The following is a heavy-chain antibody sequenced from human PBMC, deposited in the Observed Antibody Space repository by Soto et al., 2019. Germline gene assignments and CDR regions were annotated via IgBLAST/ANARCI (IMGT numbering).Heavy chain of an antibody. Sequence: GGSLRLSCAASGFTFSDYYMTWIRQAPGKGLEWVSYISSSGSTICYADSVKGRFTISRDNAKNSLFLQMNSLRAEDTAVYYCARDRHSSTWYPHDYWGQGTLVTVSS. J-gene: IGHJ4*02. CDR2: ISSSGSTI. CDR1: GFTFSDYY. D-gene: IGHD6-13*01. V-gene: IGHV3-11*01. CDR3: ARDRHSSTWYPHDY.